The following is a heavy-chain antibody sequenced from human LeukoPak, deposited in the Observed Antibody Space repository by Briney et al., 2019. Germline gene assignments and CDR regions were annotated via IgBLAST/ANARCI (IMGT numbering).Heavy chain of an antibody. J-gene: IGHJ2*01. Sequence: GRSLRLSCAASGFTFSSYSMNWVRQAPGKGLEWVSSISSSSGHIYYADSVKGRFTISRDNAKNSLYLQMHSLRAEDTAVYYCARRVLTGDWYFDLWGRGTLVTVSS. CDR3: ARRVLTGDWYFDL. V-gene: IGHV3-21*01. CDR2: ISSSSGHI. CDR1: GFTFSSYS. D-gene: IGHD7-27*01.